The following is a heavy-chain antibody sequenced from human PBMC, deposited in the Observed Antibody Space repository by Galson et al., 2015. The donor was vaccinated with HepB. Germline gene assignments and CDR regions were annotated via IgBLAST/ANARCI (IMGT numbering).Heavy chain of an antibody. J-gene: IGHJ4*02. CDR3: AQTTYGGNSAFTY. Sequence: PALVKPTQTLTLTCTFSGFSLSTSGMRVSWIRQPPGKALQWLARVDWDDNKYYTTSLRTRLTISKDTSKNQVVLRMTNMDPVDTATYYCAQTTYGGNSAFTYWGQGTLVTVSS. CDR1: GFSLSTSGMR. V-gene: IGHV2-70*04. CDR2: VDWDDNK. D-gene: IGHD4-23*01.